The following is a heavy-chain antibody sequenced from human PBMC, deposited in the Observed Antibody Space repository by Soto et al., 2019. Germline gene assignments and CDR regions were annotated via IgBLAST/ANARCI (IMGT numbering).Heavy chain of an antibody. CDR1: GFTFDSYA. CDR3: ARDSGTWPSWFDP. J-gene: IGHJ5*02. D-gene: IGHD5-12*01. Sequence: GGSLRLSCAASGFTFDSYAMSWVRQAPGKGLEWVSVISISSSTIHYADSVKGRFSVSRDNAKNSLYLQLNSLRAEDTAVYYCARDSGTWPSWFDPWGQGAQVTVSS. CDR2: ISISSSTI. V-gene: IGHV3-48*01.